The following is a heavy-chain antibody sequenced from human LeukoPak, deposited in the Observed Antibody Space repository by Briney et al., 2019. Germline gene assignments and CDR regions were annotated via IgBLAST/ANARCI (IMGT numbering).Heavy chain of an antibody. D-gene: IGHD3-3*01. CDR1: GGSISSGSYY. V-gene: IGHV4-61*02. Sequence: KPSETLSLTCTVSGGSISSGSYYWSWIRQPAGKGLEWIGRIYTSTSTNYNPSLKSRVTISVDTSKNQFSLKPSSVTAADTAVYYCARDKGILGVGYYFDYWGQGTLVTVSS. CDR3: ARDKGILGVGYYFDY. CDR2: IYTSTST. J-gene: IGHJ4*02.